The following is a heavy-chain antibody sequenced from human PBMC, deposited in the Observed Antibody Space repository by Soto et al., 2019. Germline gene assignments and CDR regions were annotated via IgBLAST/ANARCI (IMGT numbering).Heavy chain of an antibody. D-gene: IGHD2-15*01. CDR1: GGSISSGGYY. CDR3: ARDRYCSGGSCYRAPHFDY. V-gene: IGHV4-31*03. J-gene: IGHJ4*02. CDR2: IYYSGST. Sequence: SETLSLTCTGSGGSISSGGYYWSWIRQHPGKGLEWIGYIYYSGSTYYNPSLKSRVTISVDTSKNQFSLKLSSVTAADTAVYYCARDRYCSGGSCYRAPHFDYWGQGTLVT.